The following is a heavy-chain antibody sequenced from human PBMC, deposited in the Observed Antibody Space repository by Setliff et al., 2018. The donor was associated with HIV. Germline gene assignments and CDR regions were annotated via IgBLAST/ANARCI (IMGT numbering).Heavy chain of an antibody. CDR3: ARGAINDYVSGRLTYLDT. D-gene: IGHD3-16*01. V-gene: IGHV4-34*01. CDR2: INRSGST. Sequence: SETLSLTCAVYGGFFSGYYWSWIRQSPGKGLEWIGEINRSGSTNYNPSLKSRVTISIDTSKNQFSLRLSSVTAADTAMYYCARGAINDYVSGRLTYLDTWGQGALVTVSS. CDR1: GGFFSGYY. J-gene: IGHJ4*01.